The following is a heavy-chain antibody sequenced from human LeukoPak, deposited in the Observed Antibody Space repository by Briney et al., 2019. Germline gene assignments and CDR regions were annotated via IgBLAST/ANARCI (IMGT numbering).Heavy chain of an antibody. D-gene: IGHD2-21*02. V-gene: IGHV4-59*01. CDR3: AVGLLVTRALNDAFDI. J-gene: IGHJ3*02. CDR2: IFYSGSS. CDR1: GGSISSYY. Sequence: PSETLSLTCTVSGGSISSYYWSWIRQPPGKGLEWIGYIFYSGSSNYNPSLKSRATISIDTSKNQLSLKLTSVTAEDTAVYYCAVGLLVTRALNDAFDIWGQGTMVTVSS.